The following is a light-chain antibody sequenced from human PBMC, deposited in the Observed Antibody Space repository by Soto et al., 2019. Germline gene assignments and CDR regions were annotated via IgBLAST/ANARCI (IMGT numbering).Light chain of an antibody. CDR1: SSDVGGYNY. Sequence: QSALTQPASVFGSTRQSITISCTGTSSDVGGYNYVSWYQQHPGKAPKFMIYDVSNRPSGVSNRCSGSKSGNTASLTISGLQAEDEADYYCSSYTTSNTRQIVFGTGTKLTVL. CDR2: DVS. CDR3: SSYTTSNTRQIV. V-gene: IGLV2-14*01. J-gene: IGLJ1*01.